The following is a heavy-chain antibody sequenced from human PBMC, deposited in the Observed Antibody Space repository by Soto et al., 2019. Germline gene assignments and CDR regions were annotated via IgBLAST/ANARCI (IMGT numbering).Heavy chain of an antibody. V-gene: IGHV3-21*03. CDR2: ISSSSSYI. CDR1: GFTFSSYS. J-gene: IGHJ4*02. CDR3: TTGLGVWNY. D-gene: IGHD3-10*01. Sequence: EVQLVESGGGLVKPGGSLRLSCAASGFTFSSYSMNWVRQAPGKGLEWVSSISSSSSYIYYADSVKGRFTISRDDSKNTLYLQMNSLKTEDTAVYYCTTGLGVWNYWGQGTLVTVSS.